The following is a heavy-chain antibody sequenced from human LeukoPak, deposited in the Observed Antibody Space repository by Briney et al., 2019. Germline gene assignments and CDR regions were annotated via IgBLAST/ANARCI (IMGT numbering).Heavy chain of an antibody. CDR1: GFTFSSYS. Sequence: PGGSLRLSCAASGFTFSSYSMNWVRQAPGKGLEWVSSISSSSSYIYYADSVKGRFTISRDNAENSLYLQMNSLRAEDTAVYYCARGGNYDSSGYDGYWGQGTLVTVSS. D-gene: IGHD3-22*01. CDR3: ARGGNYDSSGYDGY. J-gene: IGHJ4*02. CDR2: ISSSSSYI. V-gene: IGHV3-21*01.